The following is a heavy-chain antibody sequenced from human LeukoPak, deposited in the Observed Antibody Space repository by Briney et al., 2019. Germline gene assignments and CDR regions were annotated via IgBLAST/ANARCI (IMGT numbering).Heavy chain of an antibody. CDR2: INTNTGNP. CDR1: GYTFTSYA. CDR3: ASRYCSGGSCYSGSGHYGMDV. D-gene: IGHD2-15*01. V-gene: IGHV7-4-1*02. J-gene: IGHJ6*02. Sequence: ASVKVSCKASGYTFTSYAMNWVRQAPGQGLEWMGWINTNTGNPTYAQGFTGRFVFSLDTSVSTAYLQISGLKAEDTAVYYCASRYCSGGSCYSGSGHYGMDVWGQGTTVTVSS.